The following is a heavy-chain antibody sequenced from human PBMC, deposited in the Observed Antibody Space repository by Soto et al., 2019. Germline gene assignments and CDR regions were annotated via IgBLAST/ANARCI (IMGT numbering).Heavy chain of an antibody. CDR3: ARDSLLWFGESPPGH. CDR2: ISAYNGNT. J-gene: IGHJ4*02. CDR1: GYTFTSYG. D-gene: IGHD3-10*01. V-gene: IGHV1-18*04. Sequence: ASVKVSCKASGYTFTSYGISWVRQAPGQGLEWMGWISAYNGNTNYAQKLQGRVTMTTDTSTSTAYMELRSLRSDDTAVYYCARDSLLWFGESPPGHWGQGTLVIVSS.